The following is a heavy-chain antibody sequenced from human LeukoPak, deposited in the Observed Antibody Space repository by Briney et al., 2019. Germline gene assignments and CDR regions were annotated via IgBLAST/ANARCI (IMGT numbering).Heavy chain of an antibody. CDR2: ISWNSGSI. CDR1: GFTFDDYA. V-gene: IGHV3-9*01. J-gene: IGHJ5*02. CDR3: AKDIDPFHDGKANNWFDP. Sequence: GRSLRLSCAASGFTFDDYAMHWVRQAPGKGLEWVSGISWNSGSIGYADSVKGRFTISRDNAKNSLYLQMNSLRAEDTALYYCAKDIDPFHDGKANNWFDPWGQGTLVTVSS. D-gene: IGHD4-23*01.